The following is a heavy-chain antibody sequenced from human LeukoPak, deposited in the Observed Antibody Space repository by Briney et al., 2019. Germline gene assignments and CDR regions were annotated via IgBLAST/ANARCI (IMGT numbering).Heavy chain of an antibody. CDR1: GFAFSSYA. Sequence: GGSLRLSCAASGFAFSSYAMSWVRQVPGKGLEWVSAISGSGGSTYYADSVKGRFTISRDNSKNTLYLQMNSLRAEDTAVYYCAKDTLNDYYDSSGYYLNNWFDPWGQGTLVTVSS. CDR2: ISGSGGST. CDR3: AKDTLNDYYDSSGYYLNNWFDP. V-gene: IGHV3-23*01. D-gene: IGHD3-22*01. J-gene: IGHJ5*02.